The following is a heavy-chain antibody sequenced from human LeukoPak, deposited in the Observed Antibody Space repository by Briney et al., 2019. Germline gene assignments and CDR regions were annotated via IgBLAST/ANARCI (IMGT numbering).Heavy chain of an antibody. D-gene: IGHD6-19*01. J-gene: IGHJ4*02. CDR1: GFTFSTYA. CDR3: AKVSGYTSGWYVDFDC. V-gene: IGHV3-23*01. Sequence: GGSLRPSCAASGFTFSTYAMNWVRQAPGKGLEWVSGINGGGGSTYYADSVKGRFTISRDNSKNTLYLQMSSLRAEDTAVYYCAKVSGYTSGWYVDFDCWGQGSPVTVSS. CDR2: INGGGGST.